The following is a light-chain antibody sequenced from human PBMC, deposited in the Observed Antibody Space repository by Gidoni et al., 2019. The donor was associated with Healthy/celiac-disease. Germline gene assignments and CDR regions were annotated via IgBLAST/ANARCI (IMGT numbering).Light chain of an antibody. CDR2: AAS. V-gene: IGKV1-17*01. Sequence: DIQMTRSPSSLSASVGARVTITCRASQGIRNDLGWYHQKPGKAPKRLIYAASSLQSGVPARFLCSGSCTEFTLTISILQPEDFATYYCLQHNSYPRTFGPGTKVDIK. CDR3: LQHNSYPRT. J-gene: IGKJ3*01. CDR1: QGIRND.